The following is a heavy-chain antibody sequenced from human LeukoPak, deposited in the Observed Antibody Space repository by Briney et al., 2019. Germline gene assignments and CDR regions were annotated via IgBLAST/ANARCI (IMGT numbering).Heavy chain of an antibody. D-gene: IGHD6-13*01. CDR2: INYSGST. J-gene: IGHJ4*02. CDR1: GGSISTYY. V-gene: IGHV4-59*01. CDR3: AREYSSFEY. Sequence: SGTLSLTCTVSGGSISTYYWSWIRQAPGKGLEWIGYINYSGSTDYNPSLKSRVTISVDTSKNQLSLKMRSVTAADTAVYYCAREYSSFEYWGQGTLVTVSS.